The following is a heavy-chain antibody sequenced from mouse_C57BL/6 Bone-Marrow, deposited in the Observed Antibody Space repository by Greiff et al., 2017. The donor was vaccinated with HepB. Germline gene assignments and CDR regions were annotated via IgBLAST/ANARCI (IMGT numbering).Heavy chain of an antibody. Sequence: VQLQQPGAELVKPGASVKLSCKASGYTFTSYWMHWVKQRPGQGLEWIGWFYPGSGSIKYNEKFKDKATLTADKSSSTVYMELSRLTSEDSAVYFCARHEIYYYGSSYFDYWGQGTTLTVSS. J-gene: IGHJ2*01. D-gene: IGHD1-1*01. V-gene: IGHV1-62-2*01. CDR2: FYPGSGSI. CDR3: ARHEIYYYGSSYFDY. CDR1: GYTFTSYW.